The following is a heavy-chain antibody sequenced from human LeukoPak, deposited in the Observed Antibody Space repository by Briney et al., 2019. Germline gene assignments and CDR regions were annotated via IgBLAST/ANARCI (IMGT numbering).Heavy chain of an antibody. V-gene: IGHV3-7*01. CDR3: ARVRCSSNSCFPDY. CDR2: IKQDGSEK. D-gene: IGHD2-2*01. Sequence: PGGSLRLPCAASGFTFSTYWMSWVRQAPGKGLEWVANIKQDGSEKYYVDSVKGRFTISRDNAKNSLFLQMNSLRAEDTAVYYCARVRCSSNSCFPDYWGQGTLVTVSS. CDR1: GFTFSTYW. J-gene: IGHJ4*02.